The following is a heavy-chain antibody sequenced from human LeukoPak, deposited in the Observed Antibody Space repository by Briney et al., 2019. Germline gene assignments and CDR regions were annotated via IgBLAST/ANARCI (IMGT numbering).Heavy chain of an antibody. D-gene: IGHD3-16*01. V-gene: IGHV3-23*01. CDR3: ARGVGLLGDYYYMDV. Sequence: PGGSLRLSCAASGFTFSSYAMSWVRQAPGKGLEWVSAISGSGGSTYYADSVKGRFTISRDNSKNTLYLQMNSLRAEDTAVYYCARGVGLLGDYYYMDVWGKGTTVTVSS. CDR1: GFTFSSYA. J-gene: IGHJ6*03. CDR2: ISGSGGST.